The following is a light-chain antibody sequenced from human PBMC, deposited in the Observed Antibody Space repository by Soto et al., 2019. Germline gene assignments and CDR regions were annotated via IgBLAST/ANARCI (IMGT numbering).Light chain of an antibody. V-gene: IGKV3-20*01. J-gene: IGKJ4*01. CDR1: QSVSSSY. CDR3: QQYGSSPRLT. Sequence: EIVLTQSPGTLSLSPGERATLSCRASQSVSSSYLAWYQQKPGQAPRLLIYGASSRATGIPDRXXXSXSGXXXXXXXXXXXXXDFAVXYCQQYGSSPRLTFGGGTKVEIK. CDR2: GAS.